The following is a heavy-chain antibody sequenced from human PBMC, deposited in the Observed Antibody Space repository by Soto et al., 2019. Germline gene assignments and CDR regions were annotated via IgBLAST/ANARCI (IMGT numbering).Heavy chain of an antibody. CDR2: ISWNSGSI. CDR1: GFTFDDYA. D-gene: IGHD3-10*01. Sequence: GGSLRLSCAASGFTFDDYAMHWVRQAPGKGLEWVSGISWNSGSIGYADSVKGRFPISRDNAKNSLYLQMNSLRAKDTALYYCAKDMDGWFGELGDAFDICGQRTMVTISS. V-gene: IGHV3-9*01. J-gene: IGHJ3*02. CDR3: AKDMDGWFGELGDAFDI.